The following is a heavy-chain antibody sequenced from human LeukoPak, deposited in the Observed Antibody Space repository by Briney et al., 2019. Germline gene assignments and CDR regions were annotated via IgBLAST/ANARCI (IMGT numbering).Heavy chain of an antibody. CDR3: ARGTLYYYDSSGYYY. J-gene: IGHJ4*02. CDR1: GFTFSSYW. V-gene: IGHV3-74*01. CDR2: INSDGSST. D-gene: IGHD3-22*01. Sequence: GGSLRLSCAASGFTFSSYWMHWVRQAPGKGLVWVSRINSDGSSTSYADSVKGRFTISRDNAKNTLYLQMNSLRAEDTAVYYCARGTLYYYDSSGYYYWGQGTLVTVSS.